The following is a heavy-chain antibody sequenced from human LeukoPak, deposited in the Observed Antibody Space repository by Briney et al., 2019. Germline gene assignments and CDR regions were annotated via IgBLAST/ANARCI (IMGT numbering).Heavy chain of an antibody. V-gene: IGHV5-51*01. J-gene: IGHJ5*02. CDR3: VRRDITSRYVVWFDP. Sequence: GESLKISCKGSGYTFTSYWIGWVRQMPGKGLELMGIIYPGDSDTSYSPSFQGQVTISADKSINTAYLQWSSLKASGTAIYYCVRRDITSRYVVWFDPLGQGTPVTVSP. CDR2: IYPGDSDT. D-gene: IGHD2-2*01. CDR1: GYTFTSYW.